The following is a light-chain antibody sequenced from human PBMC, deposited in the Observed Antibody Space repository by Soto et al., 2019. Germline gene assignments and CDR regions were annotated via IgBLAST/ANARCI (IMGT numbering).Light chain of an antibody. CDR3: QHYNNWPIT. V-gene: IGKV3-20*01. CDR2: GAS. J-gene: IGKJ5*01. CDR1: QSLRSSY. Sequence: EVVLTQSPNTLSLSPGERATLSCWASQSLRSSYLAWYQRKPGQAPRLLMFGASRRATGIPDRFNGSGSGTDFILTISSLQSEDFAVYHCQHYNNWPITFXQGTRMEIK.